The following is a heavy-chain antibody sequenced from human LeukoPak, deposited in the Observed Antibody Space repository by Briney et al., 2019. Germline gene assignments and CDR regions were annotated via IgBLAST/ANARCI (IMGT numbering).Heavy chain of an antibody. J-gene: IGHJ4*02. Sequence: GESLRLSCAASGFSFSTYWMTWVRQAPGKGLEWVANIKPDGSQKYCVDSVKGRFTISRDNAKNSLYLQMYSLRAEDTAVYYCARDSGSFFVDFWGQGTLVTVSS. CDR1: GFSFSTYW. CDR3: ARDSGSFFVDF. V-gene: IGHV3-7*01. CDR2: IKPDGSQK. D-gene: IGHD1-26*01.